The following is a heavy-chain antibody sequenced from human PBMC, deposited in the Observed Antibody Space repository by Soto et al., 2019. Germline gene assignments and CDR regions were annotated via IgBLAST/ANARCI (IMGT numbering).Heavy chain of an antibody. CDR3: ARSRAGATWEQYPSFYFDY. CDR1: GYTFTNYG. Sequence: QVLLVQSGAEVKKPGASVKVACKASGYTFTNYGISWVRQAPGQGLEWLGWISTYNGDRDFAQKVQGRVTMTTDTCTTTAYMELRSLRSDDTDVYYCARSRAGATWEQYPSFYFDYWCQGGLVTVSS. CDR2: ISTYNGDR. D-gene: IGHD1-26*01. V-gene: IGHV1-18*01. J-gene: IGHJ4*02.